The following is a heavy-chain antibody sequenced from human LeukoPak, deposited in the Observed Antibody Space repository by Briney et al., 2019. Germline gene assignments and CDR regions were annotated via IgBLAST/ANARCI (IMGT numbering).Heavy chain of an antibody. CDR1: GYTFTSYD. CDR2: MNPNSGNT. CDR3: ARAPLLSYGMDV. Sequence: ASVKVSCKASGYTFTSYDINWVRQATGQGLEWMGWMNPNSGNTGYAQKFQGRVTMTRNTSISTAYMELSSLRSEDTAVYYCARAPLLSYGMDVWGQGTTVTVSS. D-gene: IGHD2/OR15-2a*01. V-gene: IGHV1-8*01. J-gene: IGHJ6*02.